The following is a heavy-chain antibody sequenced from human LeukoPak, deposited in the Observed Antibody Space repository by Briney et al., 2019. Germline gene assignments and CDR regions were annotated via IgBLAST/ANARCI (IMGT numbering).Heavy chain of an antibody. CDR1: GGSITHYY. D-gene: IGHD3-10*01. V-gene: IGHV4-59*01. CDR2: SYYSGST. CDR3: ARSRQGSGLLNY. J-gene: IGHJ4*02. Sequence: SETLSLTCTVSGGSITHYYWTWIRQPPGKTLEWIGYSYYSGSTKYNPSLKSRVTISVDTSNNQFSLNLRSVTAADTAVYYCARSRQGSGLLNYWGQGNLVAVSS.